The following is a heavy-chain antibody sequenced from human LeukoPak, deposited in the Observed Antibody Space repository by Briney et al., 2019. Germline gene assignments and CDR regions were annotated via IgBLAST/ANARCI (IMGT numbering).Heavy chain of an antibody. V-gene: IGHV4-39*01. CDR1: GGSISSSSYY. CDR2: IYYSGNT. D-gene: IGHD6-19*01. CDR3: ARQAVAGNGFDY. Sequence: PSETLSLTCTVSGGSISSSSYYWGWIRQPPGKGLEWIGTIYYSGNTYYNPSLKSRVSISVDTSKNQSSLKLSSVTAADTAVYYCARQAVAGNGFDYWGQGTLVTVSS. J-gene: IGHJ4*02.